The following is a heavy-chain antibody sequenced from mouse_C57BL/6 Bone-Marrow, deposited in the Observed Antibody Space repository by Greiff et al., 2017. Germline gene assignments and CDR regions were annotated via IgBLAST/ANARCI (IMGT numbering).Heavy chain of an antibody. CDR2: IWSGGST. CDR1: GFSLTSYG. Sequence: QVQLKESGPGLVQPSQSLSITCTVSGFSLTSYGVHWVRQSPGKGLEWLGVIWSGGSTDYNAAFISRLSISKDNSKSQVFFKMNSLQADDTAIYYCARNEEMITTNYYAMDYWGQGTSVTVSS. J-gene: IGHJ4*01. V-gene: IGHV2-2*01. CDR3: ARNEEMITTNYYAMDY. D-gene: IGHD2-4*01.